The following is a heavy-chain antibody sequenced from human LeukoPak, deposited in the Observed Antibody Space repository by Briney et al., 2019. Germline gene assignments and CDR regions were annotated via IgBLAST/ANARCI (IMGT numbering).Heavy chain of an antibody. V-gene: IGHV4-39*07. CDR1: GGSISLSYYY. CDR3: ARGTLYSGWSYSFDY. J-gene: IGHJ4*02. Sequence: KPSETLSLTCSVSGGSISLSYYYWGWIRQPPGKALEWIGSVYYSGSTPYNPALNSRVTISVDMSKYLFFMRLSSVTAAETAMYYCARGTLYSGWSYSFDYWGQGSQVTVSS. D-gene: IGHD6-19*01. CDR2: VYYSGST.